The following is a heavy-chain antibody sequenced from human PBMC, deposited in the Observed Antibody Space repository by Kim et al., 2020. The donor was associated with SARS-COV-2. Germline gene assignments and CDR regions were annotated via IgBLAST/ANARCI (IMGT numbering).Heavy chain of an antibody. V-gene: IGHV1-18*01. D-gene: IGHD1-7*01. CDR1: GYTFTSYG. CDR3: ARDWGEELELRYYYGMDV. CDR2: ISAYNGNT. J-gene: IGHJ6*02. Sequence: ASVKVSCKASGYTFTSYGISWVRQAPGQGLEWMGWISAYNGNTNYAQKLQGRVTMTTDTSTSTAYMELRSLRSDDTAVYYCARDWGEELELRYYYGMDVWGQGTTVTVSS.